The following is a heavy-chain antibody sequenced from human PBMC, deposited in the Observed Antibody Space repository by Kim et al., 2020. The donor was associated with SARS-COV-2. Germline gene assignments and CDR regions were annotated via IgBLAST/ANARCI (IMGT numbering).Heavy chain of an antibody. D-gene: IGHD6-19*01. CDR3: ARAVAGSYYYGMDV. V-gene: IGHV3-30*04. CDR1: GFTFSSYA. J-gene: IGHJ6*02. Sequence: GGSLRLSCAASGFTFSSYAMHWVRQAPGKGLEWVAVISYDGSNKYYVDSVKGRFTISRDNSKKTLYLQMNSLRAEDTAVYYCARAVAGSYYYGMDVWGQGTTVTVSS. CDR2: ISYDGSNK.